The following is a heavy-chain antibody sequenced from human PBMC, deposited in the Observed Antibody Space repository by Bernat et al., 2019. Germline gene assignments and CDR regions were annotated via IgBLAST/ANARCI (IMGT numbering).Heavy chain of an antibody. D-gene: IGHD3-9*01. CDR1: GFTVSSNY. J-gene: IGHJ5*02. V-gene: IGHV3-53*02. CDR2: IYGGGST. CDR3: ARDSRGIPDYDILTGLGWFDP. Sequence: EVQLVETGGGLVQPGGSLRLSCAASGFTVSSNYMSWVRQAPGKGLEWVSLIYGGGSTYYADSVKGRFTISRDNSKNTLYLQMNSLRAEDTAVYYCARDSRGIPDYDILTGLGWFDPWGQGTLVTVSS.